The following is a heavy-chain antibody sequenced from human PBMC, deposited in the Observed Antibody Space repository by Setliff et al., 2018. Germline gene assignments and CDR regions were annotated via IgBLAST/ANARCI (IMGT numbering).Heavy chain of an antibody. CDR3: ARMSGFAYIDV. CDR2: IYYSGST. V-gene: IGHV4-61*10. D-gene: IGHD3-3*01. J-gene: IGHJ6*03. CDR1: GGSISNSTFY. Sequence: SETLSLTCTVSGGSISNSTFYWNWLRQPAGKGLEWIGYIYYSGSTYYNPSLKSRVTISVDTSKNQFSLKLNSVTAADTAVYYCARMSGFAYIDVWGNGTTVTVSS.